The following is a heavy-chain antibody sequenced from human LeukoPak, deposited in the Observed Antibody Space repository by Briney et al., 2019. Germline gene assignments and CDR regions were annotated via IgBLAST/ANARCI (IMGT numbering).Heavy chain of an antibody. CDR1: GFTFSSYA. J-gene: IGHJ6*02. V-gene: IGHV3-30-3*01. D-gene: IGHD3-3*01. Sequence: PGRSLRLSCAASGFTFSSYAMHWVRQAPGNGLEWVAVISYDGNKKYYADSVKGRFTISRDNSKNTLYLQMNSLRAEDTAVYYCAKDIGAAADGFGVVIIWDYYYGMDVWGQGTTVTVSS. CDR2: ISYDGNKK. CDR3: AKDIGAAADGFGVVIIWDYYYGMDV.